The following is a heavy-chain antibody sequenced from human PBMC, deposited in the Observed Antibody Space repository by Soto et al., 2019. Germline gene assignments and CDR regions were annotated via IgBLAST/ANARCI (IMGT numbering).Heavy chain of an antibody. Sequence: EVQLLESGGGLVQPGGSLRLSCAASGFTFSSYDMSWVSQSPGKGLEWVSAISGSGGSKYYSDSVKGRFTISRDNSKNTLYLHMNSLRAEDTAVYYCAKDQYYDFWSGYPIDYWGQGTLVTVSS. V-gene: IGHV3-23*01. CDR3: AKDQYYDFWSGYPIDY. CDR1: GFTFSSYD. D-gene: IGHD3-3*01. CDR2: ISGSGGSK. J-gene: IGHJ4*02.